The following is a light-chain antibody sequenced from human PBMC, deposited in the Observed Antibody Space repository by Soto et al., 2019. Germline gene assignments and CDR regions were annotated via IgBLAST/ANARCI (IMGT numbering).Light chain of an antibody. CDR1: QTISSW. CDR3: QHYNSYSGA. J-gene: IGKJ1*01. V-gene: IGKV1-5*03. Sequence: DIQMTQSPSTLSGSVGDRVTITCRATQTISSWLAWYQQKPGKAPKLLIYKASTLKSRVPSRFSGSGSGTEFPLTISSLQRDDFAPYYCQHYNSYSGAFGQGTKV. CDR2: KAS.